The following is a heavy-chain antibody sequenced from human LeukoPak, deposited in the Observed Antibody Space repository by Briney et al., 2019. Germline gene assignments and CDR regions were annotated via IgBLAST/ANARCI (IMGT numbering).Heavy chain of an antibody. CDR2: IYHTGST. CDR1: GASICSGTYS. V-gene: IGHV4-30-2*01. Sequence: SETLSLTCTVSGASICSGTYSWSWIRQPRGEGLEWIGYIYHTGSTYYKPSLKGRVTISVDKSKNQFSLNLNFVTAADTALYYCARGDGSGSGRWFDPWGQGTLIPVSS. D-gene: IGHD3-10*01. J-gene: IGHJ5*02. CDR3: ARGDGSGSGRWFDP.